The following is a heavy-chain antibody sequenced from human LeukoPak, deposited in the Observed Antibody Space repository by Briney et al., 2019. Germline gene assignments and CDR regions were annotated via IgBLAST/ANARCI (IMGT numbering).Heavy chain of an antibody. Sequence: GASVKVSCKASGYTFTSYGISWVRQAPGQGLEWMGWISAYNGNTNYAQKLQGRVTMTTDTSTSTAYMELRSLRSDDTAVYYCARDRPTYYDFWSGSPVFDYWGQGTLVTVSS. CDR3: ARDRPTYYDFWSGSPVFDY. D-gene: IGHD3-3*01. V-gene: IGHV1-18*01. CDR2: ISAYNGNT. J-gene: IGHJ4*02. CDR1: GYTFTSYG.